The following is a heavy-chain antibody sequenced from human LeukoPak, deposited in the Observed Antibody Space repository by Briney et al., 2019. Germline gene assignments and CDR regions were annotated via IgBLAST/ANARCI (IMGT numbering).Heavy chain of an antibody. D-gene: IGHD3-22*01. CDR1: GDSFSSVTDY. CDR2: GDYSGGT. V-gene: IGHV4-39*07. CDR3: ARDRFDSSGYYYYYYMDV. J-gene: IGHJ6*03. Sequence: SETLSLTCTVSGDSFSSVTDYWAWIRQPPGKGLEWIASGDYSGGTYYNPSLESRVTISVDTSKNQFSLKLSSVTAADTAVYYCARDRFDSSGYYYYYYMDVWGKGTTVTVSS.